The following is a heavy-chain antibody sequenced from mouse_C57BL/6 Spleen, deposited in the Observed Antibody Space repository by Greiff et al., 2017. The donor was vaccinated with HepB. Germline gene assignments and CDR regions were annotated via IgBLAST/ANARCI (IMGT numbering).Heavy chain of an antibody. Sequence: QVQLQQSGPELVKPGASVKISCKASGYAFSSSWMNWVKQRPGKGLEWIGRIYPGDGDTNYNGKFKGKATLTADKSSSTAYMQLSSLTSEDSAFYFCARSAVYSWFAYWGQGTLVTVSA. V-gene: IGHV1-82*01. CDR2: IYPGDGDT. D-gene: IGHD3-3*01. J-gene: IGHJ3*01. CDR1: GYAFSSSW. CDR3: ARSAVYSWFAY.